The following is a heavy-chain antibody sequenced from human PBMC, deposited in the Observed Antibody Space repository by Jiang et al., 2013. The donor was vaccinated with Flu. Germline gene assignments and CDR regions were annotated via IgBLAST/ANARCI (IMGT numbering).Heavy chain of an antibody. V-gene: IGHV1-69*06. Sequence: VQLVESGAEVKKPGSSVRVSCKASGGTFSSYAISWVRQAPGQGLEWMGGIIPILNTANYAQKFQGRVTITADKSTSTAYMELSSLRSEDTAVYYCATSPLLGSNGYYYYYMDVVGQRGPRSPSP. CDR2: IIPILNTA. J-gene: IGHJ6*03. CDR1: GGTFSSYA. CDR3: ATSPLLGSNGYYYYYMDV. D-gene: IGHD3-22*01.